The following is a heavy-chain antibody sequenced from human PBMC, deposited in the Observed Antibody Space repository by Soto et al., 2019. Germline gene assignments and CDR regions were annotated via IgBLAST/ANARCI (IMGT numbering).Heavy chain of an antibody. D-gene: IGHD2-2*01. CDR1: GYTLISYG. CDR2: ISAYNGNT. V-gene: IGHV1-18*01. Sequence: ASVKVSCKASGYTLISYGISWVRQAPGQGPEWMGWISAYNGNTNYAEKFQGRVTMITDTSTSTAYMELRSLRSDDTAVYYCARDKWISSPTTAAFQHWGQGTLVTVSS. CDR3: ARDKWISSPTTAAFQH. J-gene: IGHJ1*01.